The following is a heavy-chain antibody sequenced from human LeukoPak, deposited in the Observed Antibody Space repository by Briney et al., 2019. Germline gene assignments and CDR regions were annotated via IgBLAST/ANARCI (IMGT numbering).Heavy chain of an antibody. J-gene: IGHJ4*02. D-gene: IGHD3-22*01. CDR3: SRSAYYDGSGNYYDY. CDR1: GFTFSSYW. V-gene: IGHV3-74*01. Sequence: GGSLRLSCAASGFTFSSYWMHWVRQAPGKGLVWVSRISDGGSTTTYADSVKGRFTISRDNAKNTLYLQMNGLRAEDTAVSYCSRSAYYDGSGNYYDYWGQGTLVTVSS. CDR2: ISDGGSTT.